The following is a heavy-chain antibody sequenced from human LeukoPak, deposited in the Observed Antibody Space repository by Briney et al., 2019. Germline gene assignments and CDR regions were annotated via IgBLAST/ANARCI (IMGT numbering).Heavy chain of an antibody. V-gene: IGHV4-39*07. CDR3: ARDCSGGSCYGAFDI. CDR1: GGSISSSSYY. J-gene: IGHJ3*02. Sequence: SETLSLTCTVSGGSISSSSYYWGWIRQPPGKGLEWIGSIYYSGSTYYNPSLKSRITISVDTSENRFSLKLSSVTATDTAVYYCARDCSGGSCYGAFDIWGQGTMVTVSS. CDR2: IYYSGST. D-gene: IGHD2-15*01.